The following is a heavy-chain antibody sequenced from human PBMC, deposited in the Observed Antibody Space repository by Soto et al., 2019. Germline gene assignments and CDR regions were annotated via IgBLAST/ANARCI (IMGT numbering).Heavy chain of an antibody. V-gene: IGHV1-18*01. Sequence: ASVKVSCKASGCTFTSYGISWVRQAPGQGLEWMGWISAYNGNTNYAQKLQGRVSVTTDTSTSTAYMELRSLRSDDTAVYYCSRSPMTTVTNYWFDPWGQGTLVTVSS. CDR2: ISAYNGNT. CDR1: GCTFTSYG. CDR3: SRSPMTTVTNYWFDP. J-gene: IGHJ5*02. D-gene: IGHD4-17*01.